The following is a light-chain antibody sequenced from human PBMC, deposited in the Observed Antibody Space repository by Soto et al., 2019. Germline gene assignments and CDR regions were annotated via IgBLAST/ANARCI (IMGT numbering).Light chain of an antibody. Sequence: MTQSPATLSVSPGERVILSCRASQRISNDLAWYQQKAGQAPRLLIYDASTRATGIPARFSGSGSGTEFTLTISSLQSEDFAVYFCQQYNNWPPWTFGQGTKVDI. CDR3: QQYNNWPPWT. CDR1: QRISND. J-gene: IGKJ1*01. CDR2: DAS. V-gene: IGKV3-15*01.